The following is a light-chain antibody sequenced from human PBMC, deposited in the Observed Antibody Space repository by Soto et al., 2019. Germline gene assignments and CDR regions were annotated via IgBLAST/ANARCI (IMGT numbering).Light chain of an antibody. CDR2: DAS. CDR1: QGISSY. V-gene: IGKV1-9*01. CDR3: QQLNSYPLT. Sequence: LTRNQSSLSSSVGDRVTITGRASQGISSYLAWYQQKPGKAPKLLIYDASTLQSGVPSRFSASGSGTEFTLTISSLQPEDFATYYCQQLNSYPLTFGGGTKVDI. J-gene: IGKJ4*01.